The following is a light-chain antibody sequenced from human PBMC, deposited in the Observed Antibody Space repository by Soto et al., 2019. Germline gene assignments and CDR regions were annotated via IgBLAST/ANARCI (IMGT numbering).Light chain of an antibody. V-gene: IGKV2-28*01. CDR1: QSLLHSNGYNY. J-gene: IGKJ1*01. CDR3: MQALQTPGT. CDR2: LGS. Sequence: DIMMTQSPLSLPVTPGEPASISCRSSQSLLHSNGYNYLDWYLQKPGQSPQLLIYLGSNRASGVPDRFSGSGSGTDFTLKISRVEAEDVGVYYCMQALQTPGTFDQGTKVEIK.